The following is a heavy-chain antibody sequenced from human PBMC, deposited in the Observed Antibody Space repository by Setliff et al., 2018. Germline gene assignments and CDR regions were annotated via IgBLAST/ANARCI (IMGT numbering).Heavy chain of an antibody. CDR2: ISVYNGDT. CDR3: ARAPSVELVTIRTNSWFTY. D-gene: IGHD5-18*01. V-gene: IGHV1-18*01. J-gene: IGHJ4*02. CDR1: GYNSRNYA. Sequence: GASVKVSCKASGYNSRNYAFAWVRQAPGQGLEWVGWISVYNGDTNYAQKFQGRVTLTTDTSTSTAYMELRSLTSDDSAFYYCARAPSVELVTIRTNSWFTYWGQGTLVTVSS.